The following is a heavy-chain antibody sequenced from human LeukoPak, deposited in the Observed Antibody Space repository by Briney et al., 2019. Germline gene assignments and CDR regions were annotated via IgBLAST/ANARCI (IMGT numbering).Heavy chain of an antibody. D-gene: IGHD6-13*01. Sequence: SETPSLTCAVYIGSFSGYYWSWIRQPPGKGLEWIGEINHSGSTNYNPSLKSRVTISVDTSKNQFSLKLSSVTAADTAVYYCARSQLRSSWYWYWGQGTLVTVSS. V-gene: IGHV4-34*01. J-gene: IGHJ4*02. CDR3: ARSQLRSSWYWY. CDR1: IGSFSGYY. CDR2: INHSGST.